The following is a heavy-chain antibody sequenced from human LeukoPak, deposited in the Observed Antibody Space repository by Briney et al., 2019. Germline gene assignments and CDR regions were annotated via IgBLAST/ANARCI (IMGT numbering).Heavy chain of an antibody. CDR1: GFRLTDYT. Sequence: GGSLRLSCATSGFRLTDYTVHWVRQVPGKAMEWLSLITRDGDTTFYADSVKGRFTISRDTSRRLVFLQMNSLRAEDTALYYCAKDYTPMYSSSWVDYWGQGTLVTVSS. CDR2: ITRDGDTT. D-gene: IGHD6-13*01. V-gene: IGHV3-43*01. J-gene: IGHJ4*02. CDR3: AKDYTPMYSSSWVDY.